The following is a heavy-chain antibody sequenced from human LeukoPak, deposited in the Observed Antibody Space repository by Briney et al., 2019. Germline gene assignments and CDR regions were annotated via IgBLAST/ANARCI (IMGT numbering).Heavy chain of an antibody. CDR1: GVSFSGYY. D-gene: IGHD3-22*01. Sequence: PSETLSLTCAVYGVSFSGYYWSWIRQPPGKGLEWIGEINHSGSTNYNPSLKSRVTISVDTSKNQFSLKLSSVTAADTAVYYCARFGANYYDSSGYYSRRFDYWGQGTLVTVSS. CDR3: ARFGANYYDSSGYYSRRFDY. V-gene: IGHV4-34*01. J-gene: IGHJ4*02. CDR2: INHSGST.